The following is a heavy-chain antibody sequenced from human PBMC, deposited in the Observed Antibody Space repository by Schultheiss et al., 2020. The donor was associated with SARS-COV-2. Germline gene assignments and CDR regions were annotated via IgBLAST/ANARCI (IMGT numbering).Heavy chain of an antibody. Sequence: GSLRLSCAASGFTLSSYEMNWVRQAPGKGLEWVSYISSSSSYIYYADSVKGRFTISRDNAKNSLYLQMNSLRAEDTAVYYCARGDRYATGSFDAWGQGTLVTVSS. CDR3: ARGDRYATGSFDA. CDR2: ISSSSSYI. CDR1: GFTLSSYE. D-gene: IGHD2-8*01. V-gene: IGHV3-21*05. J-gene: IGHJ4*02.